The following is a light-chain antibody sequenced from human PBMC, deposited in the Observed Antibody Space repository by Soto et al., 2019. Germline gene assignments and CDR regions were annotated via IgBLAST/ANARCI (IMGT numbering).Light chain of an antibody. V-gene: IGKV1-12*01. CDR3: QQAYSFPIT. Sequence: DIQMTQSPSSVSASIGDRVTVTCRASQGISNCLAWYQQKPGKAPKFLISAASSLQSGVQSRFSGSGSGTDFTLTISSLQPEDFATYYCQQAYSFPITFGQGTRLEIK. CDR2: AAS. CDR1: QGISNC. J-gene: IGKJ5*01.